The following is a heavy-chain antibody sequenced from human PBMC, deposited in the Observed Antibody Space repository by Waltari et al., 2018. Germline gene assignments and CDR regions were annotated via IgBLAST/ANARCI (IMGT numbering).Heavy chain of an antibody. J-gene: IGHJ3*02. CDR3: VYGAGAFHI. D-gene: IGHD3-10*01. V-gene: IGHV6-1*01. Sequence: QVQLQQSGPGLVKPSPTLSLTCGISGECVSSNSAAWNWIRQSPSRGLVWLGRTYYRSKWYNQDAVSLKSRLVVNPDTSKNEVSLQLNSLAPEDTAVYYCVYGAGAFHIWGQGTMVTVSS. CDR2: TYYRSKWYN. CDR1: GECVSSNSAA.